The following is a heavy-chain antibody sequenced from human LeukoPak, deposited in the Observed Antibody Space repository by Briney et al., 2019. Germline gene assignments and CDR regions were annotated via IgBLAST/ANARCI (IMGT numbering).Heavy chain of an antibody. V-gene: IGHV3-23*01. CDR1: GFTFNSYV. Sequence: PGGSLRLSCAASGFTFNSYVMSWVRQAPGKGLEWVSAIGGSSGRTYYADSVRGRFTISRDNSKNTVYRQLNSLRGEDTAVYYCAKDLVSGDWYWRGFDSWGQGTLVTVSS. D-gene: IGHD6-19*01. J-gene: IGHJ4*02. CDR2: IGGSSGRT. CDR3: AKDLVSGDWYWRGFDS.